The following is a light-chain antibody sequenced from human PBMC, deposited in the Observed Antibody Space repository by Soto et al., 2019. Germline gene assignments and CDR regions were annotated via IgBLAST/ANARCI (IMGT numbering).Light chain of an antibody. CDR1: SSNIGSNY. CDR3: QSYDNSLRGWV. J-gene: IGLJ3*02. V-gene: IGLV1-47*01. Sequence: QSVLTQPPSASGTPGQWVTISCSGSSSNIGSNYVSWYQHLPGTAPKLLIFETKSRPSGVPDRFSASKSGTSASLAITGLQTEDEAHYYCQSYDNSLRGWVFGGGTKLTVL. CDR2: ETK.